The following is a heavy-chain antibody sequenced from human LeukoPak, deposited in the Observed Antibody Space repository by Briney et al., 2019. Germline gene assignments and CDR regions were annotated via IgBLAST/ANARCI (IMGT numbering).Heavy chain of an antibody. CDR3: ARGTPRNQLLLYHFDY. V-gene: IGHV1-2*04. CDR1: GYTFTVYY. D-gene: IGHD2-2*02. J-gene: IGHJ4*02. CDR2: INPNSGGT. Sequence: ASVKVSCTASGYTFTVYYMHWVRQAPGQGLEWMGWINPNSGGTNYAQKFQGWVTMTRDTSISTAYMELSRLRSDDTAVYYCARGTPRNQLLLYHFDYWGQGTLVTVSS.